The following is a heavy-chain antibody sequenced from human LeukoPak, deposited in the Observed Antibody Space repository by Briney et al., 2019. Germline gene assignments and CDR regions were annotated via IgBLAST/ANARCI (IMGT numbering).Heavy chain of an antibody. D-gene: IGHD1-26*01. J-gene: IGHJ4*02. Sequence: GGSLRLSCAAPGFTFSTYAMTWVRQAPGKGLEWVSGISAGGDRTYYVDSVKGRFTISRDNSKNTRYLQMNSLRAEDTAEYYCARSTVGTSCCTAVDYWGQGTLVTVSS. V-gene: IGHV3-23*01. CDR3: ARSTVGTSCCTAVDY. CDR2: ISAGGDRT. CDR1: GFTFSTYA.